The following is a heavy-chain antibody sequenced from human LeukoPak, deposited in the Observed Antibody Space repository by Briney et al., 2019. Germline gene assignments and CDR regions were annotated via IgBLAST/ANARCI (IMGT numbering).Heavy chain of an antibody. J-gene: IGHJ4*02. V-gene: IGHV3-30*18. CDR2: ISKEGNDD. Sequence: GGSLRLSCAVSGFTFNTYGLHWVRQAPGKGLEWLAFISKEGNDDYYADSVKGRFTISRDNSKKTLYLQMNSLRDEDTAVCYCAKLPTSYGDYGWDYWGQGTLVIVSS. CDR3: AKLPTSYGDYGWDY. CDR1: GFTFNTYG. D-gene: IGHD4-17*01.